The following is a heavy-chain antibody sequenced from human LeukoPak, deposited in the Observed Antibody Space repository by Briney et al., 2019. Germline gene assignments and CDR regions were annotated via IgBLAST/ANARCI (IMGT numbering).Heavy chain of an antibody. V-gene: IGHV3-48*01. D-gene: IGHD2-15*01. CDR3: ARGRGYCSPTTSWYFDY. J-gene: IGHJ4*02. CDR2: INSGSDII. Sequence: GGSLRLSCAASGFTFSTYHMIWVRQAPGKGLEWLSYINSGSDIIYYAGSVKGRFTISRDNAKNSLYLQMNSLRAEDTAVYYCARGRGYCSPTTSWYFDYWGQGNLGSVSS. CDR1: GFTFSTYH.